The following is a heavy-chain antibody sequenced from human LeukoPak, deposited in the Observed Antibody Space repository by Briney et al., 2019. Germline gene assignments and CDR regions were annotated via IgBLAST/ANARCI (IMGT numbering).Heavy chain of an antibody. CDR1: GFTFSSYA. J-gene: IGHJ3*02. CDR3: AKDGDSGYDYDAFDI. Sequence: GGSLRLSCAASGFTFSSYAMSWVRRAPGKGLEWVSAISGSGDSTYYADSVKGRFTISRDNSKNTLYLQMSSLRAEDTAVYYCAKDGDSGYDYDAFDIWGPGAMVTVSS. D-gene: IGHD5-12*01. CDR2: ISGSGDST. V-gene: IGHV3-23*01.